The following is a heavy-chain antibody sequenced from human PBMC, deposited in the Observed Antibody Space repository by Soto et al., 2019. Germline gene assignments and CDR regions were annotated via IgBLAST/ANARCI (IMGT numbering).Heavy chain of an antibody. CDR3: ARDTITMVRELPGY. J-gene: IGHJ4*02. CDR1: GFTFSSYG. CDR2: IWYDGSNK. D-gene: IGHD3-10*01. V-gene: IGHV3-33*01. Sequence: HPGGSLRLSCAASGFTFSSYGMHWVRQAPGKGLEWVAVIWYDGSNKYYADSVKGRFTISRDNSKNTLYLQMNSLRAEDTAVYYCARDTITMVRELPGYWGQGTLVTVSS.